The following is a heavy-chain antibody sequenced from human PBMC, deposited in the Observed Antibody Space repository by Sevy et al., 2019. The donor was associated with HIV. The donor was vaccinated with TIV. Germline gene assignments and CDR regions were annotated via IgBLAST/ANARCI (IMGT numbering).Heavy chain of an antibody. J-gene: IGHJ4*02. CDR1: GFTFSSYD. Sequence: GGSLRLSCAASGFTFSSYDMHWVRQATGKGLEWVSAIGTAGDTYYPGSGKGRFTISRENAKNSLYLQMNSLRAGDTAVYYCARGGYSYGFDYWGQGTLVTVSS. CDR3: ARGGYSYGFDY. V-gene: IGHV3-13*01. CDR2: IGTAGDT. D-gene: IGHD5-18*01.